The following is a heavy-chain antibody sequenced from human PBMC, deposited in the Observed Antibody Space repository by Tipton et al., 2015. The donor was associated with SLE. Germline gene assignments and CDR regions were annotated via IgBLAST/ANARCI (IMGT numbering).Heavy chain of an antibody. D-gene: IGHD3-3*01. Sequence: TLSLTCTVSGGSISSSSYYWSWIRQPAGKGLEWIGRIYPSGSTNYNPSLKSRVTISIDTSKNQFSLKLNSVTAADTAVYYCARGYDFWSGNSRDAFDIWGQGTMVTVSS. CDR2: IYPSGST. CDR1: GGSISSSSYY. V-gene: IGHV4-61*02. J-gene: IGHJ3*02. CDR3: ARGYDFWSGNSRDAFDI.